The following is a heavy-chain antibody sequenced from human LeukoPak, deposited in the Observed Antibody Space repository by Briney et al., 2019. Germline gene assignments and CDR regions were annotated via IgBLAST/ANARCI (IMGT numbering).Heavy chain of an antibody. V-gene: IGHV4-34*01. CDR2: INHSGST. Sequence: PSETLALTCAVYGGSFSGYYWSWIRQPPVKGLEWIGEINHSGSTNYNPSLKSRVTISVDTSKNRFSLKLSSVTAADTAVYYCARGSRGYYYGSGSYTPYFAYWGQGTLVTVSS. D-gene: IGHD3-10*01. CDR3: ARGSRGYYYGSGSYTPYFAY. CDR1: GGSFSGYY. J-gene: IGHJ4*02.